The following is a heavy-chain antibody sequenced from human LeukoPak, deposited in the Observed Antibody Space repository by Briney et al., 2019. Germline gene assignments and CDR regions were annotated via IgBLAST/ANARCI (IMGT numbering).Heavy chain of an antibody. J-gene: IGHJ3*02. V-gene: IGHV1-69*04. CDR3: ASGSRETFDI. D-gene: IGHD5-12*01. Sequence: SVKVPCKASGGTFSSYAISWVRQAPGQGLEWMGRIIPILGIANYAQKFQGRVTITADKSTSTAYMELSSLRSEDTAVYYCASGSRETFDIWGQGTMVTVSS. CDR2: IIPILGIA. CDR1: GGTFSSYA.